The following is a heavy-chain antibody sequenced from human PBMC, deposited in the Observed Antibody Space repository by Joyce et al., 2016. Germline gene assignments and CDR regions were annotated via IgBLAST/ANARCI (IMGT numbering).Heavy chain of an antibody. V-gene: IGHV3-48*03. CDR1: GFIVSTYE. Sequence: AKLVESGGGLVQPGGSLRLSCAGSGFIVSTYEMKWVRQAPGKGLESVSYISNSGDTKQYSASVEGRFTISRDNVKASLYLQMNSLRVEDTAVYYCTVTLGSGWYEEDFWGQGTLVTVSS. J-gene: IGHJ4*02. D-gene: IGHD6-19*01. CDR2: ISNSGDTK. CDR3: TVTLGSGWYEEDF.